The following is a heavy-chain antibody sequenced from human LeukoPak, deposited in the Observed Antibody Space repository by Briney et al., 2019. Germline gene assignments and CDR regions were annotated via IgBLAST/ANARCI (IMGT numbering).Heavy chain of an antibody. J-gene: IGHJ4*02. D-gene: IGHD2-2*01. CDR2: MNPNSGVT. Sequence: ASVKVSCKASGYTFTSHDINWVRQATGQAPEWMGWMNPNSGVTGFALKFQGRVTLTRSTSISTAYMELRSLRSEDTAMYYCVTEGYCTSDSCYVHWGQGTLVTVSS. CDR1: GYTFTSHD. CDR3: VTEGYCTSDSCYVH. V-gene: IGHV1-8*01.